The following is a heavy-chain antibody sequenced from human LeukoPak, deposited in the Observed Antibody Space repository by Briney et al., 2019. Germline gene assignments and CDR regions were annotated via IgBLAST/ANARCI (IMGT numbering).Heavy chain of an antibody. V-gene: IGHV3-23*01. J-gene: IGHJ4*02. CDR2: ISDSGDNT. Sequence: GGSLRLSCAASGFTFSSYAMSWVRQAPGKGLEWVSTISDSGDNTYYADSVKGRFTISRDNSKNTLYLQMNSLRVEDTAVYYCAKDSQRHAWSQFDYWGQGALVTVSS. CDR1: GFTFSSYA. D-gene: IGHD2-15*01. CDR3: AKDSQRHAWSQFDY.